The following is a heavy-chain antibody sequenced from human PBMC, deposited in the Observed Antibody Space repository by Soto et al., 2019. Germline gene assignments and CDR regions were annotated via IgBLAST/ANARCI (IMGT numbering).Heavy chain of an antibody. CDR1: GYTFTSYG. CDR3: AILIAAAAPYDAFDI. J-gene: IGHJ3*02. CDR2: ISAYNGNT. D-gene: IGHD6-13*01. V-gene: IGHV1-18*01. Sequence: QVQLVQSGAEVKKPGASVKVSCKASGYTFTSYGISWVRQAPGQGLEWMGWISAYNGNTNYEQKLQGRVTMTTDKATRTAYMELRSLRSYATAVYYCAILIAAAAPYDAFDIWGQGTMVTVSS.